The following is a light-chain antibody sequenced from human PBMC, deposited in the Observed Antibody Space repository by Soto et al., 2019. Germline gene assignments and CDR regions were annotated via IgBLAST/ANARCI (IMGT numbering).Light chain of an antibody. CDR2: LNSDGSH. V-gene: IGLV4-69*01. Sequence: QTVVTQSPSASASLGASVKLTCTLSSGHNSYAIAWHQQQPEKGPRYLMKLNSDGSHTKGDGIPDRFSGSSSGAERYLTISSLQSEDEADYYCQTWGTGIQVFGGGTQLTVL. CDR1: SGHNSYA. CDR3: QTWGTGIQV. J-gene: IGLJ3*02.